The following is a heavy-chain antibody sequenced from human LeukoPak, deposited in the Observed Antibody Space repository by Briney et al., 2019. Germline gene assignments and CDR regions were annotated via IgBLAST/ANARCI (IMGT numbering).Heavy chain of an antibody. CDR2: INQSGST. CDR1: GGSFSGYY. Sequence: SETLSLTCAVYGGSFSGYYWSWVRQPPGKGLEWIGEINQSGSTNNNPSLKSRVTISVDTSKNQFSLKLTSVTAADTAVYYCARRSGAFDIWGQGTIVTVSS. J-gene: IGHJ3*02. CDR3: ARRSGAFDI. D-gene: IGHD1-14*01. V-gene: IGHV4-34*01.